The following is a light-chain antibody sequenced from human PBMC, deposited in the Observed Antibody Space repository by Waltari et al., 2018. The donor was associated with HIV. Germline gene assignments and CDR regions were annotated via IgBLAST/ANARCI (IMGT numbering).Light chain of an antibody. Sequence: QSVLTQPPSASGTPGQRVTFSCSGSRSNIGTNIVNWYQQLPRTAPNLLIYSYNRRPSGVPDRFSGSKSGTSASLAISGLQSEDEADYYCATWDDSLSALVFGGGTQVTVL. CDR3: ATWDDSLSALV. V-gene: IGLV1-44*01. CDR1: RSNIGTNI. J-gene: IGLJ2*01. CDR2: SYN.